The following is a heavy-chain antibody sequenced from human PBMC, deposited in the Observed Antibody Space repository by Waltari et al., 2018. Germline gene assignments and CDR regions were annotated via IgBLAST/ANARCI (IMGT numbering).Heavy chain of an antibody. CDR2: IWFDGSDK. CDR1: GFNFSHFG. V-gene: IGHV3-30*02. Sequence: QVNLVESGGGVVQPGGSLRLSCAPSGFNFSHFGMHGVRQAPGKGLEWVALIWFDGSDKFYADSVRGRFTISRDNSARTLYLDMDSLRLDDTAMYYCAKDAFGNTYLDFWGQGTLVTVSS. J-gene: IGHJ4*02. CDR3: AKDAFGNTYLDF. D-gene: IGHD2-2*02.